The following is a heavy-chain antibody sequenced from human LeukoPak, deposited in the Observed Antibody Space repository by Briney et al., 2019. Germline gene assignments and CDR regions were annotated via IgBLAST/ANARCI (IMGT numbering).Heavy chain of an antibody. Sequence: GGSLRLSCAASGFTFSSYWMHWVRQAPGNGLVWVSRINTDGSSTTFADSVKGRFTISRDNAKNTLYLQMNSLRAEDTAVYYCARDPYSSGWYGWFDPWGQGTLVTVSS. D-gene: IGHD6-19*01. J-gene: IGHJ5*02. V-gene: IGHV3-74*01. CDR1: GFTFSSYW. CDR3: ARDPYSSGWYGWFDP. CDR2: INTDGSST.